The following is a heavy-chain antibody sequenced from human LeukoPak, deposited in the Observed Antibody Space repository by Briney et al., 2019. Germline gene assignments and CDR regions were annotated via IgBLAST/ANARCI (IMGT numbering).Heavy chain of an antibody. CDR2: FDPEDGET. Sequence: ASVKVSCKVSGYTLTELSMHWVRQAPGKGLEWMGGFDPEDGETIYAQKFQGRVTMTEDTSTDTAYMELSSLRSEDTAVYYCATYTIFGVVNDAFDIWGQGTMVTVSS. V-gene: IGHV1-24*01. CDR1: GYTLTELS. D-gene: IGHD3-3*01. J-gene: IGHJ3*02. CDR3: ATYTIFGVVNDAFDI.